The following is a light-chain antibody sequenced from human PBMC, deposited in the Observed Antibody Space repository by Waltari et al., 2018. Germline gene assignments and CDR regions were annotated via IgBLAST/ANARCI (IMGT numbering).Light chain of an antibody. J-gene: IGLJ1*01. V-gene: IGLV3-1*01. CDR2: LDT. CDR3: QAWDSSTYV. Sequence: SYEMTQPPPVSVSPGQTASITGLRDQLGDKSACWYQQKPGQSPVLVIYLDTKRPSAIPERFSGSKSGNTATLTISGTQTMDEADYYCQAWDSSTYVFGTGTKVTVL. CDR1: QLGDKS.